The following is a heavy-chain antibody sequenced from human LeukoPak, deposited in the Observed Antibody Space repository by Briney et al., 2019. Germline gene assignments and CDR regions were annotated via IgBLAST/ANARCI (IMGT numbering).Heavy chain of an antibody. CDR3: ATPIRHCSSTSCYHYYYYYMDV. V-gene: IGHV1-69*13. CDR1: GYTFTSYG. J-gene: IGHJ6*03. Sequence: SVKVSCKASGYTFTSYGISWVRQAPGQGLEWMGGIIPIFGTANYAQKFQGRVTITADESTSTAYMELSSLRSEDTAVYYCATPIRHCSSTSCYHYYYYYMDVWGKGTTVTVSS. D-gene: IGHD2-2*01. CDR2: IIPIFGTA.